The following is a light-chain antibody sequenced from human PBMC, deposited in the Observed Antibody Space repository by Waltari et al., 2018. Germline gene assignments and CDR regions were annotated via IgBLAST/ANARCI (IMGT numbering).Light chain of an antibody. V-gene: IGLV2-14*01. CDR2: EVS. CDR1: RSDIGRYNY. J-gene: IGLJ2*01. Sequence: QSALTQPASVSGSPGQAITIPCTGTRSDIGRYNYVSWYQQHPGKAPKLVISEVSNRPSGVSNRFSGSKSGNTASLTISGLQAEDGAHYYCSSYTNSGNVVFGGGTKLTVL. CDR3: SSYTNSGNVV.